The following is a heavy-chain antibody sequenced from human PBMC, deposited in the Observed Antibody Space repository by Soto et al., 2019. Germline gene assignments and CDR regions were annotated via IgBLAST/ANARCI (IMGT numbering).Heavy chain of an antibody. CDR2: ISGSDDST. D-gene: IGHD6-6*01. CDR3: AKRSSSSTFDY. V-gene: IGHV3-23*01. CDR1: GFTFSSYA. J-gene: IGHJ4*02. Sequence: EVQLLESGRGLVQPGESLRLSCAASGFTFSSYAMSWVRQAPGKGLEWVSVISGSDDSTYYADSVKGRFTISRDNSKNTLYLQMNTLRAEDTAVYYCAKRSSSSTFDYWGQGTLVIVSS.